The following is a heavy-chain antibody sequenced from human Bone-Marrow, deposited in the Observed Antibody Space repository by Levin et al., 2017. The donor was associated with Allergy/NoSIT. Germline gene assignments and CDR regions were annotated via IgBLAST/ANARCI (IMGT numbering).Heavy chain of an antibody. V-gene: IGHV1-69*04. J-gene: IGHJ6*02. Sequence: KISCKASGGTFSSYTISWVRQAPGQGLEWMGRIIPILGIANYAQKFQGRVTITADKSTSTAYMELSSLRSEDTAVYYCARDFDMVLAKLDVWGQGTTVTVSS. CDR3: ARDFDMVLAKLDV. CDR1: GGTFSSYT. D-gene: IGHD3-10*01. CDR2: IIPILGIA.